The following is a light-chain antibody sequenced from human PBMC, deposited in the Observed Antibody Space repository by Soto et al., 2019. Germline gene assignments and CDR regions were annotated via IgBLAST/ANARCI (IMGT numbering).Light chain of an antibody. CDR2: GAS. V-gene: IGKV3-20*01. J-gene: IGKJ1*01. CDR1: QSVTSSY. Sequence: EIVLTQSPGTLSLSPGERATLSCRASQSVTSSYLAWYQQKPGQAPRLLMYGASSRATGIPDRFSGSGSGTDFTLTISRLEPEDFAVYYCQQYVTSPWTFGQGTTVEIK. CDR3: QQYVTSPWT.